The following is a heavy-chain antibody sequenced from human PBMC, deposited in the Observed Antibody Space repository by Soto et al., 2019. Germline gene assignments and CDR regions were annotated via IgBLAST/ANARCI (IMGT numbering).Heavy chain of an antibody. D-gene: IGHD3-16*01. CDR2: LYFGGNT. Sequence: SETLSLTFSVSGGSVTNRDYYWDWIRQPPGRGLEWIGYLYFGGNTYYNPPLKSPVTMSLDACHNQFSLKLMYLTAADTALYYRARCFYDFEKQIDYWDQGTLVTVFS. J-gene: IGHJ4*02. CDR3: ARCFYDFEKQIDY. CDR1: GGSVTNRDYY. V-gene: IGHV4-39*01.